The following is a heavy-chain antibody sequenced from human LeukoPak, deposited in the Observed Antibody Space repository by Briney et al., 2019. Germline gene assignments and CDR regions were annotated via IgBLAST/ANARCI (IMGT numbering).Heavy chain of an antibody. J-gene: IGHJ4*02. D-gene: IGHD6-19*01. CDR1: GYSFTSYW. Sequence: GESLQISCKGSGYSFTSYWIGWVRQMPGKGLEWMGIIYPGDFDTRYSPSFQGQVTISADKSISTAYLQWSSLKASDTAMYYCARLPGIAVAGTGFRGLDYWGQGTLVTVSS. CDR3: ARLPGIAVAGTGFRGLDY. CDR2: IYPGDFDT. V-gene: IGHV5-51*01.